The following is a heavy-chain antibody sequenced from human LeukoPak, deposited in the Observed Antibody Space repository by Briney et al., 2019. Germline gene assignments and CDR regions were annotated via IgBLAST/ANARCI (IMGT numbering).Heavy chain of an antibody. CDR1: GFSFSSYG. J-gene: IGHJ6*02. CDR3: ARDALTGYPFYGMDV. CDR2: ISYDGSNK. D-gene: IGHD3-9*01. Sequence: GGPLRLSCAASGFSFSSYGMYWVRQAPGKGVVWVAVISYDGSNKYYADSVKGRFTISRDNSKNTLYLQMNSLRAEDTAVYYCARDALTGYPFYGMDVWGQGTTVTVSS. V-gene: IGHV3-30*03.